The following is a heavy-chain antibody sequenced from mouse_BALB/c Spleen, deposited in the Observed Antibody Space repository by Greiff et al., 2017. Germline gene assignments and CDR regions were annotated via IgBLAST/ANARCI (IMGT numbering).Heavy chain of an antibody. CDR3: TSPLITTVVANNY. V-gene: IGHV1-5*01. D-gene: IGHD1-1*01. Sequence: VQLQQSGTVLARPGASVKMSCKASGYSFTSYWMHWVKQRPGQGLEWIGAIYPGNSDTSYNQKFKGKAKLTAVTSASTAYMELSSLTNEDSAVYYCTSPLITTVVANNYWGQGTTLTVSS. CDR2: IYPGNSDT. J-gene: IGHJ2*01. CDR1: GYSFTSYW.